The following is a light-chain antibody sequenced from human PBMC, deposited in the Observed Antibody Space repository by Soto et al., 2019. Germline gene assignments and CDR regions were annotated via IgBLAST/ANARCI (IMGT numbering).Light chain of an antibody. J-gene: IGLJ2*01. Sequence: QLVLTQPASVSGSPGQSITISCTGTSNDVGGYNLVSWYQQHPGKVPKLIIYEGNKRPSGVSDRFSGSKSGNTASLTISALQADDEADYSCCSFAGGATFVFGGGTKLTVL. V-gene: IGLV2-23*03. CDR2: EGN. CDR3: CSFAGGATFV. CDR1: SNDVGGYNL.